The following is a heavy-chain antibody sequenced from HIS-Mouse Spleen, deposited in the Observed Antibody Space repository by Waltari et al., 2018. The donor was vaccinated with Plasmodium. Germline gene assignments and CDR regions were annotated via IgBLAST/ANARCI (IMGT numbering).Heavy chain of an antibody. V-gene: IGHV4-34*01. J-gene: IGHJ4*02. CDR3: ARGSAAAGPFDY. CDR1: GGSFSGYY. CDR2: INHSGST. D-gene: IGHD6-13*01. Sequence: QVQLQQWGAGLLKPSETLSLTCAVYGGSFSGYYWSWIRQPPGQGLEWSGEINHSGSTNYNPSLKSRVTISVDTSKNQFSLKLSSVTAADTAVYYCARGSAAAGPFDYWGQGTLVTVSS.